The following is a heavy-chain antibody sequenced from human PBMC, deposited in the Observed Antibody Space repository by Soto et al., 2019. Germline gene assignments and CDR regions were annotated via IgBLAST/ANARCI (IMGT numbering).Heavy chain of an antibody. CDR2: IYYSRST. D-gene: IGHD3-3*01. J-gene: IGHJ4*02. CDR3: ARVSEDDFWSGDLFDY. V-gene: IGHV4-59*08. CDR1: GGSISSYY. Sequence: PSETLSLTCTVSGGSISSYYWSWIRQPPGKGLEWIGYIYYSRSTNYNPSLKSRVTISVDTSKNQFSLKLSSVTAADTAVYYCARVSEDDFWSGDLFDYWGQGTLVTVSS.